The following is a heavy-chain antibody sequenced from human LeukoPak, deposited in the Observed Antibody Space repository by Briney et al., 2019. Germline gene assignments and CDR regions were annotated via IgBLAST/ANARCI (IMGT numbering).Heavy chain of an antibody. D-gene: IGHD3-22*01. CDR3: AKDSGAGYYDSSGLYYFDY. J-gene: IGHJ4*02. Sequence: PGGSLRLSCAASGFTFSRYWMHWVRQAPGKGLVWVSRINSDGSTTTYADSVTGRFTISRDNAKNTQYLQMNSLRAEDTAVYYCAKDSGAGYYDSSGLYYFDYWGQGTLVTVSS. CDR2: INSDGSTT. V-gene: IGHV3-74*01. CDR1: GFTFSRYW.